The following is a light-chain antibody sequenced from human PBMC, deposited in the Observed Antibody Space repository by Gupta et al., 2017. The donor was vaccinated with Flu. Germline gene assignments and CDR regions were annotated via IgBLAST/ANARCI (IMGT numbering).Light chain of an antibody. CDR2: GAS. Sequence: SLSASVGGRVTITCRASQSIKNYLNWYQQKVGEAHQLLIHGASSLQSGVPSWFSGSGYGTESTLTISRLQPEDFSTYYHQQSHTTPITFGQGTRL. V-gene: IGKV1-39*01. CDR1: QSIKNY. J-gene: IGKJ5*01. CDR3: QQSHTTPIT.